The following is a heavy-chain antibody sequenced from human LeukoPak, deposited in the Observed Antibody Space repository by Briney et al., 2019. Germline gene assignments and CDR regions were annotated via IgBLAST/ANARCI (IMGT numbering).Heavy chain of an antibody. CDR3: ARGKDYGEYNRRYYGMDV. CDR2: IYHSGST. D-gene: IGHD4-17*01. Sequence: SQTLSLTCAVSGGSISSGGYSWSWIRQPPGKGLEWIGYIYHSGSTYYNPSLKSRVTISVDRSKNQFSLRLSSVTAADTAVYYCARGKDYGEYNRRYYGMDVWGQGTTVTVSS. V-gene: IGHV4-30-2*01. J-gene: IGHJ6*02. CDR1: GGSISSGGYS.